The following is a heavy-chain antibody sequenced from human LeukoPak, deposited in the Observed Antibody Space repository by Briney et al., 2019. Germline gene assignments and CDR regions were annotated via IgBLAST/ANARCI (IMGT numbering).Heavy chain of an antibody. CDR2: IYYSGST. Sequence: SETLSLTCTVSGGSINSYYWSWIRQPPGKGLEWIGYIYYSGSTTYNPSLKSRVTISVDTSKNQFSLKLSSVTAADTAVYYCARGLAAAGTSYFDYRGQGTLVTVSS. CDR1: GGSINSYY. D-gene: IGHD6-13*01. V-gene: IGHV4-59*01. CDR3: ARGLAAAGTSYFDY. J-gene: IGHJ4*02.